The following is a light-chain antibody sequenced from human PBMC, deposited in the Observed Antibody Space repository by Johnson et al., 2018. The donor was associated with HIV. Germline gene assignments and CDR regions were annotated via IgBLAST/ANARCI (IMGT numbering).Light chain of an antibody. CDR1: SSNIGNNY. J-gene: IGLJ1*01. CDR2: DNN. V-gene: IGLV1-51*01. CDR3: GTWDSSLRAFYV. Sequence: QSVLTQPPSVSAAPGQKVTISCSGSSSNIGNNYVSWYQQFPGTAPKLLIYDNNKRPSGIPDRFSGSKSGTSATLGITGLQTGDEADYYCGTWDSSLRAFYVFGTGTKFTVL.